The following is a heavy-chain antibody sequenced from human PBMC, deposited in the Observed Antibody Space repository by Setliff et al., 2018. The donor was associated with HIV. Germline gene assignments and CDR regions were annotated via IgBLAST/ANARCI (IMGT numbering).Heavy chain of an antibody. CDR2: IYTSGST. CDR3: ARRLNYYCSRNYPGAFDL. D-gene: IGHD3-10*01. V-gene: IGHV4-4*09. CDR1: GGSTSSYY. J-gene: IGHJ3*01. Sequence: SETMSPTCTVSGGSTSSYYWRWIRQPPGKGLEWIGCIYTSGSTNYNPSLKSRVTISVDTSKNQFSLKLISVTAADTAVYYCARRLNYYCSRNYPGAFDLWGQGTMVTVSS.